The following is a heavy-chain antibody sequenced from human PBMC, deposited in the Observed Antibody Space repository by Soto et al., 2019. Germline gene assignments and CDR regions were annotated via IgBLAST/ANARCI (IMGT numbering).Heavy chain of an antibody. CDR2: INAGNGNT. V-gene: IGHV1-3*01. D-gene: IGHD6-19*01. Sequence: QVQLVQSGAEVKKPGASVKVSCKASGYTFTSYAMHWVRHAPGQKLEWMGWINAGNGNTKYSQKFQGRVTITRDTSASTAYMELSSLSSEDTAVYYWARDHGGQWLIPVYWGQGTLVTVSS. CDR1: GYTFTSYA. CDR3: ARDHGGQWLIPVY. J-gene: IGHJ4*02.